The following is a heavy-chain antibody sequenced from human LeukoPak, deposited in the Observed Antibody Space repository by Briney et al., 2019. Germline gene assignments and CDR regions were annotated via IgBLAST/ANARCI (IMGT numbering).Heavy chain of an antibody. V-gene: IGHV4-59*01. D-gene: IGHD4-23*01. CDR1: GGSISSYY. CDR3: ARAKVGPDDNWFDP. Sequence: SETLSLTCTVSGGSISSYYWSWIRQPPGKGLEWIGYIYYSGSTNYNPSLKSRVTISVDTSKNQFSLKLSSVTAADTAVYYCARAKVGPDDNWFDPWGQGTLVTVSS. CDR2: IYYSGST. J-gene: IGHJ5*02.